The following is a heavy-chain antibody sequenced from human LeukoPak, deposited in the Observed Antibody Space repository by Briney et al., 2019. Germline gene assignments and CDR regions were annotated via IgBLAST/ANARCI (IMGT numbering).Heavy chain of an antibody. CDR2: IVVGSGNT. J-gene: IGHJ6*02. D-gene: IGHD3-22*01. Sequence: ASVKVSCKASGFTFTSSAMQWARQARGQRLEWIGWIVVGSGNTNYAQKFQERVTITRDMSTSTACMELSSLRSEDTAVYYCAADPDYYDSSGYYEYYYYYGMDVWGQGTTVTVSS. CDR3: AADPDYYDSSGYYEYYYYYGMDV. CDR1: GFTFTSSA. V-gene: IGHV1-58*02.